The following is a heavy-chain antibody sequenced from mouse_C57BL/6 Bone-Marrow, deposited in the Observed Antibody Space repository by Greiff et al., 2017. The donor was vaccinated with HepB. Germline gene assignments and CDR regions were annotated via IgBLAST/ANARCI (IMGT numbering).Heavy chain of an antibody. D-gene: IGHD4-1*01. CDR3: ARPGVAY. CDR1: GFTFSSYG. J-gene: IGHJ3*01. Sequence: EVKLVESGGDLVKPGGSLKLSCAASGFTFSSYGMSWVRQTPDKRLEWVATISSGGSYTYYPDSVKGRFTISRDNAKNTLYLQMSSLKSEDTAMYYCARPGVAYGGRGTLVTVSA. V-gene: IGHV5-6*01. CDR2: ISSGGSYT.